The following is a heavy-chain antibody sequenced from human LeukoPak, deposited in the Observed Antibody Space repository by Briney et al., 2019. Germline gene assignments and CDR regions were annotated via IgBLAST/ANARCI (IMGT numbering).Heavy chain of an antibody. CDR1: GGSLSGYY. J-gene: IGHJ4*02. CDR3: ARLAVAGAWDFDY. Sequence: SETLSLTCAVYGGSLSGYYWSWIRQPTGKGLEGSGEINHSGSTNYNRSRKRRVTISVDTCKNQCARKRSSVTAAHTAVYYCARLAVAGAWDFDYWGQATLVTVSS. CDR2: INHSGST. V-gene: IGHV4-34*01. D-gene: IGHD6-19*01.